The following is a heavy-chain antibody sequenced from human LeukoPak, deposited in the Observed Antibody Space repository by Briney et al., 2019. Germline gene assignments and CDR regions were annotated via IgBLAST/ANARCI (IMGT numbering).Heavy chain of an antibody. CDR1: GGSISSYY. V-gene: IGHV4-4*07. Sequence: SETLSLTCTVSGGSISSYYWSWIRQPAGKGLEWIGRIYTSGSTNYNPSLKSRVTMSVDTSKNQFSLKLSSVTAADTAVYYCARDLNPRGSYGYAWFDPWGQGTLVTVSS. CDR2: IYTSGST. CDR3: ARDLNPRGSYGYAWFDP. D-gene: IGHD3-16*01. J-gene: IGHJ5*02.